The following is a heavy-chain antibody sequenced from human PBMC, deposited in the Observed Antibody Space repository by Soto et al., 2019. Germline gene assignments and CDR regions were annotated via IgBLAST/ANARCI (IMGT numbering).Heavy chain of an antibody. CDR3: ARQRGNSCLDS. Sequence: SPTLSLTCALSGDSVSTNSATWDWIRQSPSRGLEWLGRTYYRSKWFNDYAVSVKGRISINPDTSKHQFSLPLNSVTPDHQAVYFVARQRGNSCLDSWGKEPLVTVP. CDR2: TYYRSKWFN. V-gene: IGHV6-1*01. J-gene: IGHJ5*01. CDR1: GDSVSTNSAT.